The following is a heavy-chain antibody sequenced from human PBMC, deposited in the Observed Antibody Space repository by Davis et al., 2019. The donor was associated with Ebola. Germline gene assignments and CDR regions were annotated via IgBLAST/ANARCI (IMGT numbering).Heavy chain of an antibody. CDR1: GFTFSSYG. CDR3: AKKGAGSYYYYYGMDV. D-gene: IGHD3-10*01. V-gene: IGHV3-23*01. CDR2: IDDSGGGT. Sequence: PGGSLRLSCAASGFTFSSYGMTWVRQAPGKGLEWVASIDDSGGGTYYAVSVKGRFTVSRDNSKNTLYVQLNSLRAEDTAVYYCAKKGAGSYYYYYGMDVWGQGTTVTVSS. J-gene: IGHJ6*02.